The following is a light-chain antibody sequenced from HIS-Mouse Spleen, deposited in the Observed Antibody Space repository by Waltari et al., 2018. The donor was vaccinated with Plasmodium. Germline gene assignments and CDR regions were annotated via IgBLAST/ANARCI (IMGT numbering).Light chain of an antibody. V-gene: IGLV8-61*01. CDR2: TTN. CDR1: SGSVPTHYY. CDR3: VLYMGSGIWV. J-gene: IGLJ2*01. Sequence: QTVVTQEPSFSVSPGGTVTLTCGLSSGSVPTHYYPSWYQQTPRQAPRTLIYTTNTRASGVPDRFSGSILGNKAALTITGAQADDESDYYCVLYMGSGIWVFGGGTKLTVL.